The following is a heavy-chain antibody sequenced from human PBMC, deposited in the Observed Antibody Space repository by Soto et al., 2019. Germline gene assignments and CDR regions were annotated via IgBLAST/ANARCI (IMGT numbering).Heavy chain of an antibody. CDR1: GGSISSGGYY. J-gene: IGHJ6*02. D-gene: IGHD3-10*01. CDR3: ARSLYGGWRYYYYGMDV. CDR2: IYYSGST. V-gene: IGHV4-31*03. Sequence: SETLSLTCTVSGGSISSGGYYWSWIRQHKGKGLEWIGYIYYSGSTYYNPSLKSRVTISVDTSKNQFSLKLSSVTAADTAVYYFARSLYGGWRYYYYGMDVWGQGTTVPVSS.